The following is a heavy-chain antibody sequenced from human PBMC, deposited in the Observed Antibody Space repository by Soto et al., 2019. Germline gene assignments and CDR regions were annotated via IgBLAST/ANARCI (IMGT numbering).Heavy chain of an antibody. V-gene: IGHV1-8*01. CDR1: GYTFTSYD. J-gene: IGHJ6*03. CDR3: ARDGCSGGSCYYYYYYYYMDV. D-gene: IGHD2-15*01. CDR2: MNPNSGNT. Sequence: ASVKVSCKASGYTFTSYDINWVRQATGQGLEWMGWMNPNSGNTGYAQKFQGRVTMTRNTSISTAYMELSSLRSEDTAVYYCARDGCSGGSCYYYYYYYYMDVWGKGTTVTVSS.